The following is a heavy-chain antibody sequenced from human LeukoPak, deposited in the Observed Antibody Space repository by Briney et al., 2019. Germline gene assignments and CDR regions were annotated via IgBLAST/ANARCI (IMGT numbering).Heavy chain of an antibody. Sequence: SETLSLTCTVSGGSISSSSYYWGWIRQPPGKGLEWIGSIYYSGSTYYNPSLKSRVTISVDTSKNQFSLKLSSVTAADTAVYYCARGLIAARRNWFDPWGQGTLVTVSS. V-gene: IGHV4-39*07. CDR1: GGSISSSSYY. CDR3: ARGLIAARRNWFDP. J-gene: IGHJ5*02. CDR2: IYYSGST. D-gene: IGHD6-6*01.